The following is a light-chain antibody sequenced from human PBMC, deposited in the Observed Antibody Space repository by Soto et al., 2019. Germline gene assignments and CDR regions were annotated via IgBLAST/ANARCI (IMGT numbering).Light chain of an antibody. CDR2: GAS. CDR1: QGVGND. J-gene: IGKJ2*01. Sequence: DIQMTQSPSSLSASVGDGVTITCRASQGVGNDLGWYQQKPGKAPQRLIYGASFLQSGVPSRFSGSGSGTKFTLTISSLQPEDFATYFCLQHSSYPYTFGQGTKLEIK. V-gene: IGKV1-17*01. CDR3: LQHSSYPYT.